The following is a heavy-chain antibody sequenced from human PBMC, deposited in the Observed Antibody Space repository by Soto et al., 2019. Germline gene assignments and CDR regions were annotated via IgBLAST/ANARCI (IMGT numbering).Heavy chain of an antibody. Sequence: PGGSLRLSCAASGFTFSSYSMNWVRQAPGKGLEWVSSISSSSSYIYYADSVKGRFTISRDNAKNSLYLQMNSLRAEDTAVYYCARDSGFVVVPAASDYWGQGTLVTVSS. D-gene: IGHD2-2*01. J-gene: IGHJ4*02. CDR1: GFTFSSYS. CDR2: ISSSSSYI. V-gene: IGHV3-21*01. CDR3: ARDSGFVVVPAASDY.